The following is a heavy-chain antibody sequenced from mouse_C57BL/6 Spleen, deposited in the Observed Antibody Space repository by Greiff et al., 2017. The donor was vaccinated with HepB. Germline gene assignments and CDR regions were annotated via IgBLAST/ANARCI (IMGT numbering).Heavy chain of an antibody. CDR3: ARCPTGSYAMDY. CDR2: IYPGDGDT. J-gene: IGHJ4*01. Sequence: VKLVESGAELVKPGASVKISCKASGYAFSSYWMNWVKQRPGKGLEWIGQIYPGDGDTNYNGKFKGKATLTADKSSSTAYMQLSSLTSEDSAVYFCARCPTGSYAMDYWGQGTSVTVSS. D-gene: IGHD4-1*02. V-gene: IGHV1-80*01. CDR1: GYAFSSYW.